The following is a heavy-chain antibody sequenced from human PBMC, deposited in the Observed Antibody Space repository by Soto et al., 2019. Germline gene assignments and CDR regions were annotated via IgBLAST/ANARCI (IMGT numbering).Heavy chain of an antibody. J-gene: IGHJ6*02. Sequence: SETLSLTCTVSGGSISSYYWSWIRQPAGQGLEWIGRIYTSGSTNYNPSLKSRVTMSVDTSKNQFSLKLSSVTAADTAVYYCARDRFNPERFLEWLAPTYYGMDVWGQGTTVT. CDR2: IYTSGST. CDR1: GGSISSYY. CDR3: ARDRFNPERFLEWLAPTYYGMDV. V-gene: IGHV4-4*07. D-gene: IGHD3-3*01.